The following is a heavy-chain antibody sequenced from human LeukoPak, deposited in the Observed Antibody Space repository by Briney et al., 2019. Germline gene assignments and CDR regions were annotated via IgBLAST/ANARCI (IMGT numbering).Heavy chain of an antibody. V-gene: IGHV3-53*01. CDR2: LYSGGGT. J-gene: IGHJ5*02. CDR3: ARTTNYDIGFDP. D-gene: IGHD3-9*01. CDR1: GFTVSSYY. Sequence: PGGSLRLSCAASGFTVSSYYMSWVRQAPGKGLEWVSVLYSGGGTYYADSVKGRFTISRDNSKNTLYLQMNSLRAEDTAVYYCARTTNYDIGFDPWGQGTLVTVSS.